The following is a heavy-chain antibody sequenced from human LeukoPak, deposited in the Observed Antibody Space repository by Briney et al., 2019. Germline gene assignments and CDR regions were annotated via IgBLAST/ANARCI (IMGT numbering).Heavy chain of an antibody. CDR2: ISAYNGNT. CDR1: GYTFTSYG. D-gene: IGHD6-13*01. CDR3: ARVNAGYSSSWNYYYYMDV. V-gene: IGHV1-18*01. Sequence: ASVMVSCKASGYTFTSYGVSWVRQAPGQGLEWMGWISAYNGNTNYAQKVRGRVTMTTDTSTSTAYMELRSLRSDDTAVYYCARVNAGYSSSWNYYYYMDVWGKGTTVTISS. J-gene: IGHJ6*03.